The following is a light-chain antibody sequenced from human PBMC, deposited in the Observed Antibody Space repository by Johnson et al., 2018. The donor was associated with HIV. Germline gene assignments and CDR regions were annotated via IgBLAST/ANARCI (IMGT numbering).Light chain of an antibody. CDR1: SSNIGNNY. V-gene: IGLV1-51*01. Sequence: QSVLTQPPSVSAAPGREVTISCSGSSSNIGNNYVSWYQQLPGTAPKLLIYDNNKRPSGIPDRFSGSKSGTSATLGITGLQTGDEADYYCGTWDSSLSAGVFGTGTKVTVL. J-gene: IGLJ1*01. CDR2: DNN. CDR3: GTWDSSLSAGV.